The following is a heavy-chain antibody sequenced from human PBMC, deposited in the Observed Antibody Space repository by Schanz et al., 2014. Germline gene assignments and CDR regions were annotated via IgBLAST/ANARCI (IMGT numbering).Heavy chain of an antibody. CDR1: GFPFSDYF. CDR3: AKNQYDDVDLSSFYFDF. J-gene: IGHJ4*02. V-gene: IGHV3-66*01. Sequence: VQLVDSGGGLVKPGGSLRLSCTASGFPFSDYFMAWIRQPPGRGLEWVSFVHPGGRTYYPDSVKGRFTISRDSSKNTFYLQMNSLRPEDTAIYYCAKNQYDDVDLSSFYFDFWGQGTLVTVSA. D-gene: IGHD3-10*02. CDR2: VHPGGRT.